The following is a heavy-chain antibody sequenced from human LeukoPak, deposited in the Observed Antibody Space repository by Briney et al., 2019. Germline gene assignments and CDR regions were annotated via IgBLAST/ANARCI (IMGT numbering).Heavy chain of an antibody. V-gene: IGHV3-53*01. D-gene: IGHD3-10*01. J-gene: IGHJ4*02. CDR2: IYSGGST. CDR3: ARARDDYFDY. Sequence: GGSLRLSCAASGFTVSSNYMNWVRQAPGKGLEWVSVIYSGGSTYYADSVKGRFTISRDNSKNTLYLQMNSLRAEDTALYYCARARDDYFDYWGQGTLVTVSS. CDR1: GFTVSSNY.